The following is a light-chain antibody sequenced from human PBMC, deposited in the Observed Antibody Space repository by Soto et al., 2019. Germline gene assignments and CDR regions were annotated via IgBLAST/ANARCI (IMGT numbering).Light chain of an antibody. Sequence: DIQMTQSPSSLSASVGDRVTITCRASQSISSYLNWYQQKPGKAPKLLIYAASSLQSGVPSRFSGCGSGTDFTRTISSLQPEDFATYYCQQSYSTPLTFGGGTKVEIK. CDR3: QQSYSTPLT. J-gene: IGKJ4*01. CDR1: QSISSY. V-gene: IGKV1-39*01. CDR2: AAS.